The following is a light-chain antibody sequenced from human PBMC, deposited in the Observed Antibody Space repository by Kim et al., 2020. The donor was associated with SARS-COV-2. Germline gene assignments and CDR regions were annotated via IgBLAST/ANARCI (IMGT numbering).Light chain of an antibody. CDR3: QQYGSSPMYT. Sequence: RGERATRAGRASQSVSSSYLAGYQQKPGQAPRLLIYGASRRATGIPDRFSGSGSGTDFTLTISRLEPEDFAVYSCQQYGSSPMYTVGRGTKLEIK. V-gene: IGKV3-20*01. CDR2: GAS. J-gene: IGKJ2*01. CDR1: QSVSSSY.